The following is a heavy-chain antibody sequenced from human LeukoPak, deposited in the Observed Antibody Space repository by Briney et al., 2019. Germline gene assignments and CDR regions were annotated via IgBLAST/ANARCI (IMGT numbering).Heavy chain of an antibody. J-gene: IGHJ5*02. Sequence: PSETLSLTCTVSGGSISSSSYYWGWIRPPPGKGLEWIGSIYYSGSTYYNPSLKSRVTISVDTSKNQFSLKLSSVTAADTAVYYCARLANNYDFWSGYRYNWFDPWGQGTLVTVSS. CDR1: GGSISSSSYY. CDR2: IYYSGST. CDR3: ARLANNYDFWSGYRYNWFDP. D-gene: IGHD3-3*01. V-gene: IGHV4-39*01.